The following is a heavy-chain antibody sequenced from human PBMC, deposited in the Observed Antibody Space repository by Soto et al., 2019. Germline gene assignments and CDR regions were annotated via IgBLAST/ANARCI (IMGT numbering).Heavy chain of an antibody. Sequence: SVKVSCKASGGTFGSDAITWVRQAPGQGLEWVGRIIPIFGTTNYAQNLQGRVTISAGKSTLTSYMELHSLTSDDTALYYCARDRTDSGYYTNWLDPWGQGTQVTVSS. CDR3: ARDRTDSGYYTNWLDP. J-gene: IGHJ5*02. V-gene: IGHV1-69*06. CDR2: IIPIFGTT. D-gene: IGHD3-22*01. CDR1: GGTFGSDA.